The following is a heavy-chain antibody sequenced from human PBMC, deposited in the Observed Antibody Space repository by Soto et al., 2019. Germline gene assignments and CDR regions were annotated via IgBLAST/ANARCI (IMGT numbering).Heavy chain of an antibody. CDR3: ARNYYGSGSPNTITRFDY. J-gene: IGHJ4*02. D-gene: IGHD3-10*01. Sequence: SVKVSCKASGYTFTSYGISWVRQAPGQGLEWMGGIIAIFGTANYAQKFQGRVTITADESTSTAYMELSSVTAADTAVYYCARNYYGSGSPNTITRFDYWGQGTLVTVSS. CDR1: GYTFTSYG. V-gene: IGHV1-69*13. CDR2: IIAIFGTA.